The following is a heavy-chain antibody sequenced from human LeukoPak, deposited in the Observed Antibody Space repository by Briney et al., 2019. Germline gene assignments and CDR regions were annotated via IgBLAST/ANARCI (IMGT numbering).Heavy chain of an antibody. V-gene: IGHV1-18*01. CDR2: ISANSGKT. D-gene: IGHD3-22*01. J-gene: IGHJ5*02. Sequence: GASVKVSCKTSGYTFSSHGITWVRQAPGQGLEWMGWISANSGKTYYAQKFQGRVTMTTDTSTSTAYIELRSLRSDDTAVYYCARPNNYYDDNGYYNYFDPWGQGTLVTVSS. CDR1: GYTFSSHG. CDR3: ARPNNYYDDNGYYNYFDP.